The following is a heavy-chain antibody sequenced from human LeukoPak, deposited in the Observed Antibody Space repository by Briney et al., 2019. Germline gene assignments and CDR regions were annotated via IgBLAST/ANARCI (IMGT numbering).Heavy chain of an antibody. V-gene: IGHV3-48*02. CDR3: ARAPYGDLKDIDY. CDR2: ISSSSSTI. CDR1: GFTFSSYS. J-gene: IGHJ4*02. Sequence: GGSLRLSCAASGFTFSSYSMNWVRQAPGKGLEWASYISSSSSTIYYADSVKGRFTISRDNAKNSLYLQMNSLRDEDTAVYYCARAPYGDLKDIDYWGQGTLVTVSS. D-gene: IGHD4-17*01.